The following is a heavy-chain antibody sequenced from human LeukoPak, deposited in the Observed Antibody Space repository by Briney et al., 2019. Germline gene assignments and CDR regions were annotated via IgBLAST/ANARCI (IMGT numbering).Heavy chain of an antibody. V-gene: IGHV3-30-3*01. CDR2: ISYDGSNK. CDR1: GFTFSSYA. Sequence: QAGGSLRLSCAASGFTFSSYAMHWVRQAPGKGLEWVAVISYDGSNKYYADSVKGRFTISRDNSKNTLYLQMNSLRAEDTAVYYCAREGSGWDYWGQGTLVTVSS. CDR3: AREGSGWDY. J-gene: IGHJ4*02. D-gene: IGHD6-19*01.